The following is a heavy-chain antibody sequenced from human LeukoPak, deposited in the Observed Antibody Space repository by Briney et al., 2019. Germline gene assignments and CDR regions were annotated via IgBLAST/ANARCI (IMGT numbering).Heavy chain of an antibody. CDR3: AKSSYYYDSSGYYSFRYYFDY. V-gene: IGHV3-23*01. CDR1: GFPFSNYA. Sequence: GGSLRLSCAASGFPFSNYAMSWVRQAPGKGLEWVSAISGTGGSTYYADSVKGRFTISRDNSKNTLYLQMNSLRAEDTAVYYCAKSSYYYDSSGYYSFRYYFDYWGQGTLVTVSS. D-gene: IGHD3-22*01. J-gene: IGHJ4*02. CDR2: ISGTGGST.